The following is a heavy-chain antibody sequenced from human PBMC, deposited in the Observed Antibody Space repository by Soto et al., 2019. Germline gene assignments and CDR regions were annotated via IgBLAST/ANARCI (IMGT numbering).Heavy chain of an antibody. D-gene: IGHD5-18*01. CDR2: ISACNGNT. CDR1: GYTFTSYG. CDR3: ARDQAMAQFDY. V-gene: IGHV1-18*01. J-gene: IGHJ4*02. Sequence: ASAKVSCKASGYTFTSYGSSWVRQAPGQGLEWMGWISACNGNTKYAQNLQGRVTMTTDTSTSTAYMELRSLRSDDTAVYYCARDQAMAQFDYWGQGTLVTVSS.